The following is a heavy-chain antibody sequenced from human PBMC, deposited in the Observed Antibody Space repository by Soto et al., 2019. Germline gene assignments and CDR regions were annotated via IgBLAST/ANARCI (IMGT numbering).Heavy chain of an antibody. D-gene: IGHD6-19*01. V-gene: IGHV3-48*01. J-gene: IGHJ6*03. Sequence: EVQLVESGGGLVQPGGSLRLSCVASGFTFSSYSMNWVRQAPGKGLEWVSYITSSTIYYADSVKGRFTISRDNAKNSLYLQMNSLRVDDTAVYYGAGLPLSIGWYYYMDVWGKGTTVTVSS. CDR1: GFTFSSYS. CDR2: ITSSTI. CDR3: AGLPLSIGWYYYMDV.